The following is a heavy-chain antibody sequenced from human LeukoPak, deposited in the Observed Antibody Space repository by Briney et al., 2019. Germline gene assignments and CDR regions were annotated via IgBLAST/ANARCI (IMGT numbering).Heavy chain of an antibody. V-gene: IGHV3-30*18. D-gene: IGHD3-10*01. J-gene: IGHJ4*02. CDR2: ISYDGSNK. CDR3: AKLGLTPSGDLDY. Sequence: PGRSLRLSCAASGFTFSSYGMHWVRQAPGKGLEWVAVISYDGSNKYYADSVKGRFTISRDNSKNTLYLQMNSLRAEDTAVYYCAKLGLTPSGDLDYWGQGTLVTVSS. CDR1: GFTFSSYG.